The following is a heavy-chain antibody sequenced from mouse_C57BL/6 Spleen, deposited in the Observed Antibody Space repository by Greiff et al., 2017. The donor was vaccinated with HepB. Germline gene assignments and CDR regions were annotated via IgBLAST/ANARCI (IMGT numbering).Heavy chain of an antibody. CDR1: GYTFTDYN. D-gene: IGHD2-5*01. J-gene: IGHJ1*03. CDR2: INPNNGGT. CDR3: ARSAYYSNYWYFDV. Sequence: EVQLQQSGPELVKPGASVKIPCKASGYTFTDYNMDWVKQSHGKSLEWIGDINPNNGGTIYNQKFKGKATLTVDKSSSTAYMELRSLTSEDTAVYYCARSAYYSNYWYFDVWGTGTTVTVSS. V-gene: IGHV1-18*01.